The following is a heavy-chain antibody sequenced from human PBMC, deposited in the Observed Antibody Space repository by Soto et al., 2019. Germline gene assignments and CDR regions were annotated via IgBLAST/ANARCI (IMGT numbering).Heavy chain of an antibody. CDR3: ASVGKPGLVPAANEGGIPGFHNCFDP. V-gene: IGHV1-46*03. CDR2: INLSGGST. CDR1: GYTFTSYY. D-gene: IGHD2-2*01. Sequence: AASVKVSCKASGYTFTSYYMHWVRQAPGEGLEWMGIINLSGGSTSYAQKFQGRVTMTRDTSTSTVYMELSSLRSEDTAVYYCASVGKPGLVPAANEGGIPGFHNCFDPWGQGTLVTVSS. J-gene: IGHJ5*02.